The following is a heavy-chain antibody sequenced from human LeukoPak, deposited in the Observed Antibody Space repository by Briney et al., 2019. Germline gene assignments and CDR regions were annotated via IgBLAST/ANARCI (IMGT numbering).Heavy chain of an antibody. J-gene: IGHJ4*02. CDR2: ISGSGGST. V-gene: IGHV3-23*01. Sequence: PGGSLRLSCAASGFTFSSYAMSWVRQAPGKGLEWVSAISGSGGSTYYADSVKGRFTISRDNSKNTLYLQMNSLRAEDTAVYYCASLSTGPYDSSGYYLNLGAYFDYWGQGTLVTVSS. D-gene: IGHD3-22*01. CDR1: GFTFSSYA. CDR3: ASLSTGPYDSSGYYLNLGAYFDY.